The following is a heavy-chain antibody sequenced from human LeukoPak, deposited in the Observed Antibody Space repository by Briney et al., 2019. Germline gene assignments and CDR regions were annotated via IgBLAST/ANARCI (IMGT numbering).Heavy chain of an antibody. Sequence: ASVKVSCKASGFTLNDDYMYWVRQAPGQGLEWMGWINSNSGATKYAQKFQGRVTMTRDTSISTVYMELSSLRLDDTAVYYCARDGNCVMVELDYWGQGTLVTVSS. J-gene: IGHJ4*02. CDR3: ARDGNCVMVELDY. V-gene: IGHV1-2*02. CDR2: INSNSGAT. D-gene: IGHD2-8*01. CDR1: GFTLNDDY.